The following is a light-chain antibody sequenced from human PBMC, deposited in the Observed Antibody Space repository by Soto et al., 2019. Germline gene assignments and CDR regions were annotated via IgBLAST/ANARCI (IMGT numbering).Light chain of an antibody. Sequence: IQMTQSTSALSASVGDRVTITCRASQDIRHFLAWYQHKPGRVPKLLIYAASTLQSGVPSRFSGSGSGTDFILTISSLQPEDAAIYSCQKYNTATRTFGGGTTVEI. CDR2: AAS. CDR3: QKYNTATRT. V-gene: IGKV1-27*01. J-gene: IGKJ4*01. CDR1: QDIRHF.